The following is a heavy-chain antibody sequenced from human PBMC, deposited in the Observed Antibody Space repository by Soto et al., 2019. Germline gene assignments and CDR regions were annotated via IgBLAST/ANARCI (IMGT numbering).Heavy chain of an antibody. V-gene: IGHV3-74*01. CDR3: ARGRNHFDC. Sequence: EVQLVESGGGLVQPGGSLRLSCAASGFTFSPFWMHWVRQVPGKGPVWVSRINSDGNSTSYADSVKGRFTISRDNAKNTLYLEMNRLGAEDTAVYYCARGRNHFDCWGQGTLVTVSA. J-gene: IGHJ4*02. CDR2: INSDGNST. D-gene: IGHD4-4*01. CDR1: GFTFSPFW.